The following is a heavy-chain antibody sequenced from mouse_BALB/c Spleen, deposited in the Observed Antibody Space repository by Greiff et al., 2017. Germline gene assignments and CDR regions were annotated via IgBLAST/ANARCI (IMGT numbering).Heavy chain of an antibody. J-gene: IGHJ3*01. V-gene: IGHV5-9-4*01. CDR3: ARDARRGPWFAY. CDR1: GFTFSSYA. CDR2: ISSGGSYT. Sequence: EVQRVESGGGLVKPGGSLKLSCAASGFTFSSYAMSWVRQSPEKRLEWVAEISSGGSYTYYPDTVTGRFTISRDNAKNTLYLEMSSLRSEDTAMYYCARDARRGPWFAYWGQGTLVTVSA.